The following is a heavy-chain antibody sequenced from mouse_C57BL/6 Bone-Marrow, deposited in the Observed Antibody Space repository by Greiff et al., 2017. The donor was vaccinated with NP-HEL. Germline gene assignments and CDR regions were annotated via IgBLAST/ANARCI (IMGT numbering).Heavy chain of an antibody. CDR2: IYPRSGNT. J-gene: IGHJ1*03. CDR1: GYTFTSYG. Sequence: VHLVESGAELARPGASVKLSCKASGYTFTSYGISWVKQRTGQGLEWIGEIYPRSGNTYYNEKFKGKATLTADKSSSTAYMELRSLTSEDSAVYFCARSGGSSYDWYFDVWGTGTTVTVSS. V-gene: IGHV1-81*01. D-gene: IGHD1-1*01. CDR3: ARSGGSSYDWYFDV.